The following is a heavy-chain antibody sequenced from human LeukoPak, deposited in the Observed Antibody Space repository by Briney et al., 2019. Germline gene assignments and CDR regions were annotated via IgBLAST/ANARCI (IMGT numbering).Heavy chain of an antibody. J-gene: IGHJ5*02. CDR1: GYTFTGYY. Sequence: ASVKVSCKASGYTFTGYYMNWVRQAPGQGLEWMGWINSDSGFTKYAQKFQGLVNMTRDTSITTVYMDLTRLTSDDTAVYYCARNFDMKGFDPWGQGTLVTVSS. V-gene: IGHV1-2*02. D-gene: IGHD3-9*01. CDR3: ARNFDMKGFDP. CDR2: INSDSGFT.